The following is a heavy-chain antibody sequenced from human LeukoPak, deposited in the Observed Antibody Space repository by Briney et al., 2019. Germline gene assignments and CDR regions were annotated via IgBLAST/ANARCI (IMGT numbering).Heavy chain of an antibody. CDR3: ARVLQYCSGGSCYSGVVRAFDI. D-gene: IGHD2-15*01. CDR1: GYTFTGYY. Sequence: ASVKVSCKASGYTFTGYYMHWVRQAPGQGLEWMGWINPNSGGTNYARKFQGRVTMTRDTSISTAYMELSRLRSDDTAVYYCARVLQYCSGGSCYSGVVRAFDIWGQGTMVTVSS. J-gene: IGHJ3*02. CDR2: INPNSGGT. V-gene: IGHV1-2*02.